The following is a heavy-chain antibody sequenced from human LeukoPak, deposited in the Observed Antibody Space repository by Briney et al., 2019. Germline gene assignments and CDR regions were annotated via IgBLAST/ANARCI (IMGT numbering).Heavy chain of an antibody. D-gene: IGHD2-21*01. Sequence: GGSLSLSCATSGFTFSSYSMNWVRQAPGKGLEWVSSISSSSSYIYYADSVKGRFTISRDNAKNSLYLQMNSLRAEDTAVYYCARDGPAHCGGDCYLDYWGQGTLVTVSS. CDR1: GFTFSSYS. CDR3: ARDGPAHCGGDCYLDY. CDR2: ISSSSSYI. V-gene: IGHV3-21*01. J-gene: IGHJ4*02.